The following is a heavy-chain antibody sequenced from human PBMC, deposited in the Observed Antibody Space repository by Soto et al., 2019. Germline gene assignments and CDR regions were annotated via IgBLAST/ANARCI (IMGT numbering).Heavy chain of an antibody. CDR2: INPNSGGT. D-gene: IGHD2-2*02. V-gene: IGHV1-2*02. CDR1: GYTFTGYY. J-gene: IGHJ4*02. CDR3: ARARHCSSTSCYRGYNFDY. Sequence: ASVKVSCKASGYTFTGYYMHWLRQSPGQGLEWMGWINPNSGGTNYAQKFQGRVTMTRDTSISTAYMELSRLRSDDTAVYYCARARHCSSTSCYRGYNFDYWGQGTLVTVSS.